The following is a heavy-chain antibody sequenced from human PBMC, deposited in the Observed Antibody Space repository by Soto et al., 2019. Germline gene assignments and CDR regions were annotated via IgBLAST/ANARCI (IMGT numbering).Heavy chain of an antibody. V-gene: IGHV3-30*18. Sequence: QVQLVESGGGVVQPGRSLRLSCAASGFTFSSYGMHWVRQAPGKGLEWVAIISYDGSNKYYEDSVKGRFTISRDNSKNTLNLQMNSLRAEDTAVYYCAKDRTIFGVVIPDYWGQGTLVTLSS. CDR3: AKDRTIFGVVIPDY. J-gene: IGHJ4*02. CDR2: ISYDGSNK. CDR1: GFTFSSYG. D-gene: IGHD3-3*01.